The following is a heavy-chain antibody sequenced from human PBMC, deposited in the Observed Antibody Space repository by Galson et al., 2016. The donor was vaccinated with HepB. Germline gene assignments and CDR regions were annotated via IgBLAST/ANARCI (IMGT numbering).Heavy chain of an antibody. Sequence: SLRLSCAASGFTFSSHAMHWVRQAPRKGLEWVAVISNDGRDKYYSDSVKGRFTISRDNSKNTLYLQMGSLRAEDTAVYYCASDPLLPNPILTYAFDIWGQGTMVTVSS. D-gene: IGHD3-3*01. CDR3: ASDPLLPNPILTYAFDI. V-gene: IGHV3-30*04. CDR2: ISNDGRDK. J-gene: IGHJ3*02. CDR1: GFTFSSHA.